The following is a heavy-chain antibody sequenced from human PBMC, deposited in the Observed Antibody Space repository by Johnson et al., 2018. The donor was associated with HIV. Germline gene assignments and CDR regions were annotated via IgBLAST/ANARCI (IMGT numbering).Heavy chain of an antibody. CDR2: ISNSGTTI. J-gene: IGHJ3*01. CDR3: AKDPAVVPPICFDV. D-gene: IGHD2-2*01. Sequence: QVQLVESGGGLVKTGGSLRLSCVASGFIFNNAWMSWVCQAPEKGLEWVSYISNSGTTIYYAASVKGRFTISRDNSNNKVFLQMNSLRAEDTAVYYCAKDPAVVPPICFDVLGQGTVVTVSS. CDR1: GFIFNNAW. V-gene: IGHV3-11*01.